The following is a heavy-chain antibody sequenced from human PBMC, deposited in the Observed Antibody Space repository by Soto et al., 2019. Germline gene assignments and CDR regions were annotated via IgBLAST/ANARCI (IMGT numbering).Heavy chain of an antibody. V-gene: IGHV3-23*01. CDR2: ISGSGGSS. J-gene: IGHJ4*02. Sequence: GGSLRLSCAASGFAFSTYAMTWVRQAPGKGLEWVSVISGSGGSSYYAASVKGRFTISRDNSKNALYLQMNGLRSEDTAVYYCARGSGDGYNYAYFDYWGQGTLVTVSS. CDR1: GFAFSTYA. D-gene: IGHD5-12*01. CDR3: ARGSGDGYNYAYFDY.